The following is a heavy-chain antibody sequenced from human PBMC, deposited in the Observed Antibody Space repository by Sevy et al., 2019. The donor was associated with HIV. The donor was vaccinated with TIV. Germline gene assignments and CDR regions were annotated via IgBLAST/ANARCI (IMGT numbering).Heavy chain of an antibody. Sequence: SETLSLTCSVSGGSMRNFYWSWIRQPPGKGLEWIGNIYYSGSTNYNPSLKSRVTMSVDKSKNQFSLKLRSVTTADTAVYYCARSGFLEWAGSTRGPRNWFDPWGQGTLVTVSS. V-gene: IGHV4-59*13. CDR1: GGSMRNFY. CDR2: IYYSGST. CDR3: ARSGFLEWAGSTRGPRNWFDP. J-gene: IGHJ5*02. D-gene: IGHD3-3*01.